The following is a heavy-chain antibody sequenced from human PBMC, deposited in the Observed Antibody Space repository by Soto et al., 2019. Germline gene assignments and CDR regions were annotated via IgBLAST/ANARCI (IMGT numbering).Heavy chain of an antibody. CDR2: ISYDGSNK. CDR3: ARARIGIQLWSRDYYYYYGMDV. J-gene: IGHJ6*02. D-gene: IGHD5-18*01. CDR1: GFTFSSYA. Sequence: LRLSCAASGFTFSSYAMHWVRQAPGKGLEWVAVISYDGSNKYYADSVKGRFTISRDNSKNTLYLQMNSLRAEDTAVYYCARARIGIQLWSRDYYYYYGMDVWGQGTTVTVSS. V-gene: IGHV3-30-3*01.